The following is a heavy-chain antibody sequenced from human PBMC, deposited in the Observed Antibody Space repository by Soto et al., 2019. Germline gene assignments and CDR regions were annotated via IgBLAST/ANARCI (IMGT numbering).Heavy chain of an antibody. CDR3: ARSEMTYNWND. J-gene: IGHJ4*02. Sequence: EVQLLESGGDLVQPGGCLRLACAASGFTFRGDAMSWVRQAPGKGLEWVSSISGSGEMTHYAESVKGRFTISRDNSKNTLYLKMESLRAEDTALYYCARSEMTYNWNDWGQGTLVTVSS. D-gene: IGHD1-1*01. V-gene: IGHV3-23*01. CDR1: GFTFRGDA. CDR2: ISGSGEMT.